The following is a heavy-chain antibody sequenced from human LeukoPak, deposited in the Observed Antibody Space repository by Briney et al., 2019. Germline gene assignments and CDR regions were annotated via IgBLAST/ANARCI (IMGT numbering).Heavy chain of an antibody. D-gene: IGHD3-16*01. CDR2: ISYDGSNK. CDR1: GSTFSSYA. Sequence: PGGSLRLSCAASGSTFSSYAMHWVRQAPGKGLEWVAVISYDGSNKYYADSVKGRFTISRDNSKNTLYLQMNSLRAEDTAVYYCARDTGGLYNWFDPWGQGTLVTVSS. J-gene: IGHJ5*02. V-gene: IGHV3-30-3*01. CDR3: ARDTGGLYNWFDP.